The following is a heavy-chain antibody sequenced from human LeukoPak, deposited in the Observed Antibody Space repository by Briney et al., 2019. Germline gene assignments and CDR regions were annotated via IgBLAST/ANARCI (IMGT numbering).Heavy chain of an antibody. CDR2: INWNGGST. V-gene: IGHV3-20*01. Sequence: PGGSLRLSCAASGFTFDDYGMSWVRQAPGKGLEWVSGINWNGGSTGYADSVKGRFTISRDNAKNSLYLQMNSLRAEDTALYHCARGITMVRGVIRYYYYGTDVWGQGTTVTVSS. D-gene: IGHD3-10*01. CDR1: GFTFDDYG. J-gene: IGHJ6*02. CDR3: ARGITMVRGVIRYYYYGTDV.